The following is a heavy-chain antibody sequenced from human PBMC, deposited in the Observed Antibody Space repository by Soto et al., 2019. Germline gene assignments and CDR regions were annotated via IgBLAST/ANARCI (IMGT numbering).Heavy chain of an antibody. Sequence: SETLSLTCTVSGGSISSYYWSWIRQPPGKGLEWIGYIYYSGSTNYNPSLKSRVTISVDTSKNQFSLKLSSVPAADTAVYYCARVGRGERDYCYMDVWGKGTTVTV. CDR3: ARVGRGERDYCYMDV. V-gene: IGHV4-59*01. J-gene: IGHJ6*03. CDR1: GGSISSYY. CDR2: IYYSGST. D-gene: IGHD3-16*01.